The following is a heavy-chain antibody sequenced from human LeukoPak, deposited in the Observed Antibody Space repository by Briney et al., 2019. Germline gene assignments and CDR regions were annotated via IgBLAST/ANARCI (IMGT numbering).Heavy chain of an antibody. CDR3: ATRTKYSSGWYWFDP. J-gene: IGHJ5*02. CDR1: SGSFSGYY. CDR2: INHSGST. D-gene: IGHD6-19*01. V-gene: IGHV4-34*01. Sequence: SETLSLTCAVYSGSFSGYYWSWIRQPPGKGLEWIGEINHSGSTNYNPSLKSRVTISVDTSKNQFSLKLSSVTAADTAVYYCATRTKYSSGWYWFDPWGQGTLVTVSS.